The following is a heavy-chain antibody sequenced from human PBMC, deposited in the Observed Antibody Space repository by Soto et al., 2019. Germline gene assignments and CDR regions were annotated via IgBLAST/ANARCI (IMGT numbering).Heavy chain of an antibody. V-gene: IGHV1-69*01. Sequence: QVLLVQSGPEVKKPGSSVKVSCKASGGTFNNYAINWVRQAPGKGLEWMGGIIPTFGTGNHAQKCQCRVTITADESTTTAYMELNSLRSEDTAIYYCSSFDGTLVRGGRSAPYEMDVWGQGTTVIVSS. J-gene: IGHJ6*02. CDR3: SSFDGTLVRGGRSAPYEMDV. CDR2: IIPTFGTG. CDR1: GGTFNNYA. D-gene: IGHD3-10*01.